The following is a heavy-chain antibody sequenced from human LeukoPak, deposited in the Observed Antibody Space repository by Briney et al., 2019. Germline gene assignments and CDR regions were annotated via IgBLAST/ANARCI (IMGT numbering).Heavy chain of an antibody. Sequence: GASVKVSCKISGHTLTELSMHWVRQTRGKGLEWMGGFTPEDHKTVYAQKFQGRVTITTDESTSTAYMELSSLRSEDTAVYYCARVTIFGVVTKYNWFDPWGQGTLVTVSS. J-gene: IGHJ5*02. CDR2: FTPEDHKT. V-gene: IGHV1-24*01. CDR1: GHTLTELS. D-gene: IGHD3-3*01. CDR3: ARVTIFGVVTKYNWFDP.